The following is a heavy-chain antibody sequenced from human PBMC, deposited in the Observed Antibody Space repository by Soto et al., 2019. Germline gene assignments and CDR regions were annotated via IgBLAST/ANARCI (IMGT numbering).Heavy chain of an antibody. Sequence: ETLSLTCTVSGGSISSYYWSWIRQPPGKGLEWIGYIYYSGSTNYNPSLKSRVTISVDTSKNQFSLKLSSVTAADTAVYYCARDRGGYYDSSDASDIWGQGTMVTVSS. V-gene: IGHV4-59*01. J-gene: IGHJ3*02. CDR3: ARDRGGYYDSSDASDI. CDR1: GGSISSYY. CDR2: IYYSGST. D-gene: IGHD3-22*01.